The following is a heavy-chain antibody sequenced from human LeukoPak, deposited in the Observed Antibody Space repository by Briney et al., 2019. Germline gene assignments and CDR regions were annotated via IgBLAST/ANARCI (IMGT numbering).Heavy chain of an antibody. J-gene: IGHJ3*02. CDR2: MNPNSGNT. Sequence: ASVKVSCKASGYTFTSYDINWVRQATGQGLEWMGWMNPNSGNTGYAQKFQGRVTMTRNTSISTAYMELRSLRSDDTAVYYCARVVSSTAAGFLDAFDIWGQGTMVTVSS. CDR3: ARVVSSTAAGFLDAFDI. CDR1: GYTFTSYD. D-gene: IGHD6-13*01. V-gene: IGHV1-8*01.